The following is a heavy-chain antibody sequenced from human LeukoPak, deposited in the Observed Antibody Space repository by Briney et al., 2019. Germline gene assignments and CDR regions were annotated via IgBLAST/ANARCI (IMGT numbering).Heavy chain of an antibody. CDR3: AREPTYYYDSSGYCDY. J-gene: IGHJ4*02. V-gene: IGHV3-21*01. Sequence: GGSLRLSCAASGFTFSSYSMNWVRQAPGKGLEWVSSISSSSSYIYYADSVKGRFTISRGNAKNSLYLQMNSLRAEDTAVYYCAREPTYYYDSSGYCDYWGQGTLVTVSS. D-gene: IGHD3-22*01. CDR1: GFTFSSYS. CDR2: ISSSSSYI.